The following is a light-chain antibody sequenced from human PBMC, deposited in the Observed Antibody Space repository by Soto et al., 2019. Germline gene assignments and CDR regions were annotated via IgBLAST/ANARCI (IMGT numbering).Light chain of an antibody. J-gene: IGKJ1*01. CDR3: QQGYSTPWT. Sequence: IHMTLSASSLSASVGDRVTITCRASQSISFYLNWYQQKQGKAPRILIYAASNLQSGVPSRFSASLSGTDFNLTLSSLQPEDFATYYCQQGYSTPWTFGQGTKVDI. CDR1: QSISFY. CDR2: AAS. V-gene: IGKV1-39*01.